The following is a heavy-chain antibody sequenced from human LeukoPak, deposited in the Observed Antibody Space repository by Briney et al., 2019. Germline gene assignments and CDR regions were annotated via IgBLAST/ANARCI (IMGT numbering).Heavy chain of an antibody. Sequence: AAVKVSCKASGYTFINYAIHWVRQAPGQRLEWMGWIDVGNGNTIYSQKFQGRVAITRDTSASTAYMELSSLRSEDTAVYYCATYNYDILTGYYKSEALDIWGQGTMVTVSS. CDR1: GYTFINYA. D-gene: IGHD3-9*01. CDR3: ATYNYDILTGYYKSEALDI. CDR2: IDVGNGNT. V-gene: IGHV1-3*01. J-gene: IGHJ3*02.